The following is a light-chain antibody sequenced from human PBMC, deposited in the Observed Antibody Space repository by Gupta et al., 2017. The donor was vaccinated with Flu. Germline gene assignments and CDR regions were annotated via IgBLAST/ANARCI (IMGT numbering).Light chain of an antibody. Sequence: IQITQSPSTLSASVGDRVTITCRARQSIGIWLGWYQQQPGKATNLLNYKAYNLKSGVPSRFSGSGSATEFTLTISRLQPDDLATYCCQKYNNNQYTFGQGTKLEIK. J-gene: IGKJ2*01. CDR2: KAY. CDR3: QKYNNNQYT. CDR1: QSIGIW. V-gene: IGKV1-5*03.